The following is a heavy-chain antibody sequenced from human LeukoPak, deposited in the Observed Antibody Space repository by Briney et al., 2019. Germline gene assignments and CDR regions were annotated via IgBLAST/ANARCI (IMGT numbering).Heavy chain of an antibody. Sequence: SETLSLTCAVYGGSFSGYYWSWIRQPPGKGLEWIGEINHSGSTNYNPSLESRVTISVDTSKNQFSLKLSSVTAADTAVYYCARVRGGNYSGYDQYYFDYWGQGTLVTVSS. D-gene: IGHD5-12*01. V-gene: IGHV4-34*01. J-gene: IGHJ4*02. CDR2: INHSGST. CDR1: GGSFSGYY. CDR3: ARVRGGNYSGYDQYYFDY.